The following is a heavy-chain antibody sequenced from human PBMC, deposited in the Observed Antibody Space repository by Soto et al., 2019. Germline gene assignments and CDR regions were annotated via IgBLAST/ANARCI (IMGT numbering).Heavy chain of an antibody. CDR1: GGSISSSSYY. CDR3: ARQSYAPYYYYYGMDV. D-gene: IGHD2-2*01. CDR2: IYYSGST. V-gene: IGHV4-39*01. J-gene: IGHJ6*02. Sequence: SETLSLTCTVSGGSISSSSYYWGWIRQPPGKGLEWIGSIYYSGSTYYNPSLKSRVTISVDTSKNQFSLKLSSVTAADTAVYYCARQSYAPYYYYYGMDVWGQGTTVTVSS.